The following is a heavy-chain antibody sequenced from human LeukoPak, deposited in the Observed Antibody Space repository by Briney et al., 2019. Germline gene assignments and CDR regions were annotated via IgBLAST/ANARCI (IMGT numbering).Heavy chain of an antibody. CDR2: IYYSGST. J-gene: IGHJ4*02. CDR3: ARHPPLAGGTTRGLAPVDY. Sequence: PSETLSLTCTVSGGSISSSSYYWGWIRQPPGKGLEWIGSIYYSGSTYYNPSLKSQVTISVDTSKNQFSLKLSSVTAADTAVYYCARHPPLAGGTTRGLAPVDYWGQGTLVTVSS. D-gene: IGHD1-7*01. CDR1: GGSISSSSYY. V-gene: IGHV4-39*01.